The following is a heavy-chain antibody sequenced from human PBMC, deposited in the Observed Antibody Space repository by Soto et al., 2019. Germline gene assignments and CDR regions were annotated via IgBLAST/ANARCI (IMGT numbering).Heavy chain of an antibody. Sequence: ASVKVSCKTSGYTFSNSGISWVRQAPGQGLEWLGWINNNNGKTNCAQKLQDRLTLTTDTSTSTAYMELRSLRSDDTAKYYCAKATGSSFDNWGQGTLVTVSS. V-gene: IGHV1-18*01. J-gene: IGHJ4*02. CDR3: AKATGSSFDN. CDR2: INNNNGKT. CDR1: GYTFSNSG. D-gene: IGHD6-6*01.